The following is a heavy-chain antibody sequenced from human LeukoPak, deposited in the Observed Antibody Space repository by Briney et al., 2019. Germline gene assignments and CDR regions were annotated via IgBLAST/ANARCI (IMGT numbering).Heavy chain of an antibody. D-gene: IGHD3-3*01. CDR3: ARHVPYYDFWSGYSDY. CDR1: GYSFTSYW. J-gene: IGHJ4*02. V-gene: IGHV5-51*01. CDR2: IYPGDSDT. Sequence: GESLKISCKGSGYSFTSYWIGWVRQMPGKGLEWMGIIYPGDSDTRYSPSFQGQVTISADKSISTAYLQWSSLKASDTAMYYCARHVPYYDFWSGYSDYWGQGTLVTVSS.